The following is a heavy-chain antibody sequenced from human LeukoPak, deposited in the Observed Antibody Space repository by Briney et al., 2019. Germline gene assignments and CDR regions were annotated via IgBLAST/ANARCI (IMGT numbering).Heavy chain of an antibody. CDR1: GGFVSSSSYY. CDR3: ARGLGSNFDY. V-gene: IGHV4-61*01. Sequence: SETLSLTCTVSGGFVSSSSYYWSWIRQPLGKGLEWIGYIFYSGSTNYNPSLQSRVTISLDTSKNQFSLNVSSGTAADTAVYYCARGLGSNFDYWGQGTLVTVSS. D-gene: IGHD7-27*01. J-gene: IGHJ4*02. CDR2: IFYSGST.